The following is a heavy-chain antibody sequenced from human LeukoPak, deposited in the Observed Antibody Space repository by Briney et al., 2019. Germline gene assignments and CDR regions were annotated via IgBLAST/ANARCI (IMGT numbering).Heavy chain of an antibody. D-gene: IGHD4-17*01. J-gene: IGHJ6*02. CDR2: LSGSGGST. V-gene: IGHV3-23*01. CDR3: AKGRESLTTRSGMDV. CDR1: GFTFSSQT. Sequence: PGGSLRLSCAASGFTFSSQTMNWVRQAPGKGLEWVSVLSGSGGSTYYADSVEGRFTISRDISKNTLYLQMNSLRVEDTAVYYCAKGRESLTTRSGMDVWGQGTTVTVSS.